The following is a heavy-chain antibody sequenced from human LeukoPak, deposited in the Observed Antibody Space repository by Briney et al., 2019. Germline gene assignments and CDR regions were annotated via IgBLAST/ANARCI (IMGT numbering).Heavy chain of an antibody. CDR3: ARGITIFGVVNDAFDV. J-gene: IGHJ3*01. V-gene: IGHV3-74*01. CDR2: VDSDGSST. Sequence: GGSLRLSCAASGFTFSVYVMSWVRQAPGKGLEWVSRVDSDGSSTTYADSVKGRFTISRDNAKNTLYLQMNSLRAEDTAVYYCARGITIFGVVNDAFDVWGQGAVVTVSS. CDR1: GFTFSVYV. D-gene: IGHD3-3*01.